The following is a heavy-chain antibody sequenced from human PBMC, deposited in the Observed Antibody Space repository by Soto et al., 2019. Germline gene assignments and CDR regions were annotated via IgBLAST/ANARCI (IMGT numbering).Heavy chain of an antibody. CDR1: GGSISSGGYY. D-gene: IGHD3-9*01. Sequence: SETLSLTCTVSGGSISSGGYYWSWIRQHPGKGLEWIGYIYYSGSTYYNPSLKSRVTISVDTSKNQFSLKLSSVTAADTAVYYCARYFDWLPFDYWGQGTLVTVSS. J-gene: IGHJ4*02. CDR3: ARYFDWLPFDY. V-gene: IGHV4-31*03. CDR2: IYYSGST.